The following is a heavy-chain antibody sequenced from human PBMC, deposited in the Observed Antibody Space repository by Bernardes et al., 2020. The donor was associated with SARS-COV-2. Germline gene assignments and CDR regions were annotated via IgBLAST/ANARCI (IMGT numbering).Heavy chain of an antibody. Sequence: GVSLRLSCAASGFTFSSYSMNWVRQAPGKGLEWVSSISSSSSYIYYADSVKGRFTISRDNAKNSLYLQMNSLRAEDTAVYYCASQRGSGSCDYWGQGTLVTVSS. J-gene: IGHJ4*02. D-gene: IGHD3-10*01. CDR2: ISSSSSYI. CDR3: ASQRGSGSCDY. CDR1: GFTFSSYS. V-gene: IGHV3-21*01.